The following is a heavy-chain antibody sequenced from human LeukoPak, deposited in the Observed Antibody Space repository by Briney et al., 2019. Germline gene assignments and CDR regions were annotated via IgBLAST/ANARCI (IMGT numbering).Heavy chain of an antibody. CDR1: GGSISRSDW. CDR3: ARDASLQRGASDV. J-gene: IGHJ3*01. D-gene: IGHD5-24*01. CDR2: IFHSGST. Sequence: SGTLSLTCAVSGGSISRSDWWSWVRQSPGKGLEWIGEIFHSGSTKYNPSLKSRVTISVDKSKNQFSLNLTSVTAADTAMYYCARDASLQRGASDVWGQGTMVTVSS. V-gene: IGHV4-4*02.